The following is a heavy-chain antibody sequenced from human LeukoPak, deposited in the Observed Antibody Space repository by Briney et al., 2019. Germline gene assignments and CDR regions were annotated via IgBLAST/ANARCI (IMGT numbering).Heavy chain of an antibody. CDR2: ITSSGNTT. D-gene: IGHD1-1*01. CDR1: GFTFSIYA. J-gene: IGHJ6*02. Sequence: GGSLRLSCAASGFTFSIYAMSWVRQAPGKGLEWVAGITSSGNTTYYADPVKGRFTISRDNAKNTLSLQMNSLRAEDTAVYYCARRGTGHGMDVWGQGTTVIVSS. CDR3: ARRGTGHGMDV. V-gene: IGHV3-23*01.